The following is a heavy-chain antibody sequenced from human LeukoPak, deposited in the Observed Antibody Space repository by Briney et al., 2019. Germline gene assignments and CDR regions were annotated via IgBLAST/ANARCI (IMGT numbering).Heavy chain of an antibody. CDR1: GFTDSSSY. CDR2: IYSGGST. Sequence: GGSLTLLCAASGFTDSSSYASWVGQAPGKGLEWVSVIYSGGSTYEADEVPADSVRSRDNYKNTLCMQKNRLRAEDTAVYYCARTAGIAAAGTRWFVPGGQ. D-gene: IGHD6-13*01. J-gene: IGHJ5*02. V-gene: IGHV3-66*02. CDR3: ARTAGIAAAGTRWFVP.